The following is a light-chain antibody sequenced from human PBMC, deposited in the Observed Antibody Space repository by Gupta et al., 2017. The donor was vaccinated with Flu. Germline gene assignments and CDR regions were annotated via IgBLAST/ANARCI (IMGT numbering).Light chain of an antibody. Sequence: QSVLTQPPSVSGAPGQRLTISCPGTSCNFGAGYYVHWYQQLPGTAPKLLISGNNPRPSGVPDRFSGSKSGTSASLAITGLQAEDEAHYYCQSYDSSLSGSVFGGGTKLTVL. CDR3: QSYDSSLSGSV. CDR1: SCNFGAGYY. CDR2: GNN. J-gene: IGLJ3*02. V-gene: IGLV1-40*01.